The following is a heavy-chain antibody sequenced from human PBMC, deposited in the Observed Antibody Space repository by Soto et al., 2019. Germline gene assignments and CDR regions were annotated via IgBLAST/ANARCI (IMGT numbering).Heavy chain of an antibody. Sequence: PPETLSLTCTVSGGSVSSGSYYWSWIRQPPGKGLEWIGYIYYSGSTNYNPSLKSRVTISVDTSKNQFSLKLSSVTAADTAVYYCARDFYDSSGYHPIDYWGQGTLVTVSS. V-gene: IGHV4-61*01. J-gene: IGHJ4*02. D-gene: IGHD3-22*01. CDR2: IYYSGST. CDR1: GGSVSSGSYY. CDR3: ARDFYDSSGYHPIDY.